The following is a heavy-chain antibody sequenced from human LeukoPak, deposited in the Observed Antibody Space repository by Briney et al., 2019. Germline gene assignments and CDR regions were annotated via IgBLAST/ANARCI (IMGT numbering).Heavy chain of an antibody. Sequence: SETLSLTCTVSGGSISSGDYYWSWIRQPPGKGLEWIGYIYYSGSTYYNPSLRSRVTISVDTSKNQLSLKLSSVTAADTAVYCCARGTTPSRRCSGGSCQYYFDYWGQGTLVTVSS. V-gene: IGHV4-30-4*08. J-gene: IGHJ4*02. CDR2: IYYSGST. D-gene: IGHD2-15*01. CDR1: GGSISSGDYY. CDR3: ARGTTPSRRCSGGSCQYYFDY.